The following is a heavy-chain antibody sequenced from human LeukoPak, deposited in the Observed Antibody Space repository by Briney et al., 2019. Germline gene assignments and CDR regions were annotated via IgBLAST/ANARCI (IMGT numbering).Heavy chain of an antibody. J-gene: IGHJ5*02. D-gene: IGHD3-22*01. CDR2: IYYSGST. CDR1: GGSISSYY. V-gene: IGHV4-59*01. CDR3: AASQYYYDSSGYYFDP. Sequence: SETLSLTCTVSGGSISSYYWSWIRQPPGKGLEWIGYIYYSGSTNYNPSLKSRVTISVDTSKNQFSLKLSSVTAADTAVYYCAASQYYYDSSGYYFDPWGQGTLVTVSS.